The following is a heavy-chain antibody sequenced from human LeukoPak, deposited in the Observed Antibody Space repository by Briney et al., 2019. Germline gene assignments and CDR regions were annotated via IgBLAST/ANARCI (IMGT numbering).Heavy chain of an antibody. V-gene: IGHV4-59*01. D-gene: IGHD3-10*01. CDR1: GGSISSYY. CDR3: ASGGFGELPSFDY. J-gene: IGHJ4*02. CDR2: IYYSGST. Sequence: SETLSLTCTVSGGSISSYYWSWIRQPPGKGLEWIGYIYYSGSTNYNPSLKSRVTISVDTSKNQFSLKLSFVTAADTAVYYCASGGFGELPSFDYWGQGTLVTVSS.